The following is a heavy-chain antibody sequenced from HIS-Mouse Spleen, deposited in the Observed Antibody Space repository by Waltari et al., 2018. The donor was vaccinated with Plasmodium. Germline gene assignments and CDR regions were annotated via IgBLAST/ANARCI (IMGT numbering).Heavy chain of an antibody. CDR1: GGSFSGYY. V-gene: IGHV4-34*01. CDR2: INHSGSI. J-gene: IGHJ4*02. D-gene: IGHD1-26*01. CDR3: ARGGIVGATIDY. Sequence: QVQLQQWGAGLLKPSETLSLTCAVYGGSFSGYYWSWIRQPPGKGLEWIGEINHSGSINYNPSLKSRVTISVDTSKNQFSLKLSTVTAADTAVYYCARGGIVGATIDYWGQGTLVTVSS.